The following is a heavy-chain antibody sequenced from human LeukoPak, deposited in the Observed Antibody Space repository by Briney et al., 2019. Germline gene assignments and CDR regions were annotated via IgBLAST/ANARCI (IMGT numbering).Heavy chain of an antibody. CDR2: INPSGGST. J-gene: IGHJ4*02. V-gene: IGHV1-46*01. Sequence: ASVKVSCKASGYTFTSYYLYWVRQAPGQGLEWMGIINPSGGSTSYAQKFQGRVTMTRDMSTSTVYMELSSLRSEDTAVYYCARDTSGYYDSSGYLPGDYWGQGTLVTVSS. D-gene: IGHD3-22*01. CDR3: ARDTSGYYDSSGYLPGDY. CDR1: GYTFTSYY.